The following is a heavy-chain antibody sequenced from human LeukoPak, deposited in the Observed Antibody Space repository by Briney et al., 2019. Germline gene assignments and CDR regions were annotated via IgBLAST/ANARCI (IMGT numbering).Heavy chain of an antibody. CDR1: GYTFTGYY. CDR3: ARVRIAAAGGFNWFDP. CDR2: INPNSGGT. Sequence: ASVKVSCKASGYTFTGYYMHWVRQAPGQGLEWMGWINPNSGGTNYAQKFQGRVTMTRDTSISTAYMELSRLRSDDTAVYYCARVRIAAAGGFNWFDPWGRGTLVTVSS. V-gene: IGHV1-2*02. D-gene: IGHD6-13*01. J-gene: IGHJ5*02.